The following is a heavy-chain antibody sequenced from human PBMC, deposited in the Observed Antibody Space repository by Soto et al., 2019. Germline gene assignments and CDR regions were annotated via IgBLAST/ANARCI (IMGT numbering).Heavy chain of an antibody. Sequence: GGSLRLSCAASGFTFSSYSMNWVRQAPGKGLEWVSYISSSSSTIYYADSVKGRFTISRDNAKNSLYLQMNSLRAEDTAVYYCARVRGSGVFDYWGQGTLVTVSS. CDR1: GFTFSSYS. D-gene: IGHD3-10*01. V-gene: IGHV3-48*01. CDR2: ISSSSSTI. J-gene: IGHJ4*02. CDR3: ARVRGSGVFDY.